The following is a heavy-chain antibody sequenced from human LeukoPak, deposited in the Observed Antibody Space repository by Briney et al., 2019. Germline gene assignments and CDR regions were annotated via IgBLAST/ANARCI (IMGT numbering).Heavy chain of an antibody. CDR2: FYYIGTT. J-gene: IGHJ4*02. CDR3: ARGGFESCSAGSCLLGNY. D-gene: IGHD2-15*01. V-gene: IGHV4-59*01. Sequence: SETLSLTCTVSRGSISPYYWSWIRQSPGKGLEWIGYFYYIGTTNYNPSLQSRVTMSVDTSTNQFTLNLASVTAADTAVYYCARGGFESCSAGSCLLGNYWGQGILVAVSS. CDR1: RGSISPYY.